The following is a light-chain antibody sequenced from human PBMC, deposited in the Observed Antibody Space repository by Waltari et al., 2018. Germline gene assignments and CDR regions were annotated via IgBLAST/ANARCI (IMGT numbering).Light chain of an antibody. J-gene: IGKJ4*01. CDR2: DAS. CDR1: QSVSSY. CDR3: QQRSNWRLT. Sequence: IVLTQSPATLSLSPGERATLSCRASQSVSSYLAWYQQKPGQAPRLLLYDASHRAHGIPARFSGSGSGTDFTLTISSLEPEDFAVYYCQQRSNWRLTFGGGTKVEIK. V-gene: IGKV3-11*01.